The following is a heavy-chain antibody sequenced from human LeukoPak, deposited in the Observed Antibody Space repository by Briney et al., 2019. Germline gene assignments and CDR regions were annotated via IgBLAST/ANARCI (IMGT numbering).Heavy chain of an antibody. CDR2: IYYSGST. CDR3: ARDSANYDFWSGYWGDYYYYYYMDV. Sequence: SETLSLTCSVSGGSISSSSYYWGWIRQPPGKGLEWIGSIYYSGSTYYNPSLKSRVTISVDTSKNQFSLKLSSVTAADTAVYYCARDSANYDFWSGYWGDYYYYYYMDVWGKGTTVTVSS. CDR1: GGSISSSSYY. J-gene: IGHJ6*03. V-gene: IGHV4-39*07. D-gene: IGHD3-3*01.